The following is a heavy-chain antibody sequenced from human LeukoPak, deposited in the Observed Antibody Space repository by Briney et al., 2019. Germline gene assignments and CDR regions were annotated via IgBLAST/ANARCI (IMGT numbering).Heavy chain of an antibody. Sequence: GGSLRLSCAASGFTFGSHWMTWVRQAPGKGLEWVAVISYDGSHKYYADSVKGRFTISRDNSKNTLYLQMNSLRAEDTTVYYCARARSGYDTGMDVWGQGTTVTVSS. J-gene: IGHJ6*02. CDR3: ARARSGYDTGMDV. V-gene: IGHV3-30*03. CDR1: GFTFGSHW. CDR2: ISYDGSHK. D-gene: IGHD5-12*01.